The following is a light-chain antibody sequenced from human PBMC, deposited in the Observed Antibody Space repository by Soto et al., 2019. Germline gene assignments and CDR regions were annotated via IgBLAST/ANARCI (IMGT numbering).Light chain of an antibody. CDR3: QQYGSSQYT. Sequence: EIVLTQSPATLSLSPGERATLSCRASQSVSSSYLAWYHQKPGQAPRLLIYGASSRATGIPDRFSGSGSGTDFTLTISRLEPADFAVYYCQQYGSSQYTFGQGTKLEIK. J-gene: IGKJ2*01. CDR2: GAS. V-gene: IGKV3-20*01. CDR1: QSVSSSY.